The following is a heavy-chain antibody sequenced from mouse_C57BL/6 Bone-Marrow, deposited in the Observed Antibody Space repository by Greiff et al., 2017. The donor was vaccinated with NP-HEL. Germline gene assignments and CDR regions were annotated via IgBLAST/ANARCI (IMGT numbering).Heavy chain of an antibody. CDR1: GYTFTSYT. V-gene: IGHV1-4*01. CDR3: ARSSEGFAY. Sequence: QVQLKESGAELARPGASVKLSCKASGYTFTSYTMHWVKQRPGQGLEWIGYINPSSGYTNYNQKFKDKATLTADKSSSTAYMQLSSLTSEDAADYYCARSSEGFAYWGQGTTLTVSA. CDR2: INPSSGYT. J-gene: IGHJ3*01.